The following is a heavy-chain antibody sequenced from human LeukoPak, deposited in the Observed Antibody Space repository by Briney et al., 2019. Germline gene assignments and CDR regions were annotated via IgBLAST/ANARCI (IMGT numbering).Heavy chain of an antibody. D-gene: IGHD6-13*01. CDR1: GFTFSNYA. CDR3: AKDASSSRIWYNWFDP. J-gene: IGHJ5*02. CDR2: ISGSGGST. V-gene: IGHV3-23*01. Sequence: GGSLRLSCAASGFTFSNYAMSWVRQGPGEGLEWVSAISGSGGSTYYADSVKGRFTISRDNSKNTLYLQMNSLRAEDTAVYYCAKDASSSRIWYNWFDPWGQGTLVTVSS.